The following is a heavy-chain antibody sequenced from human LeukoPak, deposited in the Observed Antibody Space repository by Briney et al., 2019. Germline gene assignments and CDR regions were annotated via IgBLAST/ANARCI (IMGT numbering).Heavy chain of an antibody. Sequence: ASAALSLTCTVSGGSISCTTYYWAWIRQPPGMGLEWIGSVYYGETTYYNPSLESRVTISVDTSKNQFSLRLNSVTAADTAVYYCARHEASYFYYYMDVWGAGTTVIVSS. CDR1: GGSISCTTYY. CDR2: VYYGETT. J-gene: IGHJ6*03. CDR3: ARHEASYFYYYMDV. V-gene: IGHV4-39*01.